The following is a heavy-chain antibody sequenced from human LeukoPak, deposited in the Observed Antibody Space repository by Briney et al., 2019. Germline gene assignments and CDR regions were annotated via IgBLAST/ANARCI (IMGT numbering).Heavy chain of an antibody. J-gene: IGHJ4*02. Sequence: GGSLSLSCEVPGFSFSTFWMNWVRQAPGQGLVLVSLINSDGSSTTYADSVKGRFTISRDNAKNALYLQMNSLRAEDTAVYYCARENWGPLDKWGQGTLVTVSS. CDR1: GFSFSTFW. CDR2: INSDGSST. CDR3: ARENWGPLDK. D-gene: IGHD3-16*01. V-gene: IGHV3-74*01.